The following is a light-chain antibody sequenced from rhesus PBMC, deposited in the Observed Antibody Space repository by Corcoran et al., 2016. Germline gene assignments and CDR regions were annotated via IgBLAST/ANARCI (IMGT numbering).Light chain of an antibody. J-gene: IGKJ4*01. CDR3: QHGYGTPLT. Sequence: DIQMTQSPSSLSASVGDRVTITCRARENVNNYLNWYQQKPGKAPKLLIYKASTLQSGGPSRFSGSGSGTDYTFTISSLQPEDVATYYCQHGYGTPLTFGGGTKVEIK. V-gene: IGKV1-74*01. CDR2: KAS. CDR1: ENVNNY.